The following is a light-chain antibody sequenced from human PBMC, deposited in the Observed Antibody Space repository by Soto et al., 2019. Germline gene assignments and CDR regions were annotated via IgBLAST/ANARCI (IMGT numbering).Light chain of an antibody. J-gene: IGLJ2*01. CDR2: EVS. Sequence: QSALTQPASVSGSPGQSITISCTGTSSDVGGYNYVSWYQQHPGKAPKLMIYEVSNRPSGVSNRFSGSKSGNTASLTISGLPAEDEADYYCSSYTSSSSYVVFGGGTQLTVL. CDR1: SSDVGGYNY. V-gene: IGLV2-14*01. CDR3: SSYTSSSSYVV.